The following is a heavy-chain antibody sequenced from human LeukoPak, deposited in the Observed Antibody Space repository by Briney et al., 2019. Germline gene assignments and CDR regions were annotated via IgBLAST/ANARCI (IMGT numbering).Heavy chain of an antibody. D-gene: IGHD3-22*01. CDR3: ARTRGYYYDSSGYYFWFDP. V-gene: IGHV4-30-4*01. J-gene: IGHJ5*02. CDR2: IYYSGST. CDR1: GGSISSGDYY. Sequence: SQTLSLTCTVSGGSISSGDYYWSWIRQPPGKGLEWIGYIYYSGSTYYNPSLKSRVTISVDTSKNQFSLKLSSVTAADTAVYYCARTRGYYYDSSGYYFWFDPWGQGTLVTVSS.